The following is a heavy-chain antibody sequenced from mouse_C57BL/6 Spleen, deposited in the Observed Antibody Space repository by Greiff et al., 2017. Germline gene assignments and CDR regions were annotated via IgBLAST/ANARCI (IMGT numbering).Heavy chain of an antibody. Sequence: VQLKESGGDLVKPGGSLKLSCAASGFTFSSYGMSWVRQTPDKRLEWVATISSGGSYTYYPDSVKGRFTISRDNAKNTLYLQMSSLKSEDTAMYYCARQYYSRAMDYWGQGTSVTVSS. CDR2: ISSGGSYT. CDR3: ARQYYSRAMDY. V-gene: IGHV5-6*01. CDR1: GFTFSSYG. D-gene: IGHD1-1*02. J-gene: IGHJ4*01.